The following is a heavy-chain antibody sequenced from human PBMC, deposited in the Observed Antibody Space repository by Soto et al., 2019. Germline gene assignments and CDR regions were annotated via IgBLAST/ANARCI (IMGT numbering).Heavy chain of an antibody. CDR3: TKASTDRHHMDV. Sequence: EVQLLESGGDLVQPGGSLRRSCAASGFTFSKFVMRWVRQTPGKGLEWVSTITEPGGDTYYTDSVKGRFTISRDNSKNTLYPQMSRLRAEDPDLYYCTKASTDRHHMDVWGQGTTVTVSS. CDR2: ITEPGGDT. V-gene: IGHV3-23*01. J-gene: IGHJ6*02. CDR1: GFTFSKFV.